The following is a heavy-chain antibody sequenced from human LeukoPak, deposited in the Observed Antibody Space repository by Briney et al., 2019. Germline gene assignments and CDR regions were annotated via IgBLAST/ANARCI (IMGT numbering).Heavy chain of an antibody. V-gene: IGHV1-69*13. Sequence: PVASVKVSCKASGGTFSSYAISWVRQAPGQGLEWMGGIIPIFGTANYAQKFQGRVTITADESTSTAYMELSSLRSEDTAVYYCARAPFTYCSGGSCYSGSYYYYMDVWGKGTTVTISS. CDR3: ARAPFTYCSGGSCYSGSYYYYMDV. D-gene: IGHD2-15*01. J-gene: IGHJ6*03. CDR1: GGTFSSYA. CDR2: IIPIFGTA.